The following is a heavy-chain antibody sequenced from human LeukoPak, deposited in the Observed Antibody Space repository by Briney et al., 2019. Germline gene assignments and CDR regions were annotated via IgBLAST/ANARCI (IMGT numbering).Heavy chain of an antibody. CDR3: AREGPLLGYCSGGSCYGMDV. V-gene: IGHV1-2*04. CDR1: GYTFTGYY. D-gene: IGHD2-15*01. CDR2: INPNSGGT. J-gene: IGHJ6*02. Sequence: ASVKVSCKASGYTFTGYYMHWVRQAPGQGLEWMGWINPNSGGTNYAQKFQGWVTMTRDTSISTAYMELSRLRSDDTAVYYCAREGPLLGYCSGGSCYGMDVWGQGTTVTVSS.